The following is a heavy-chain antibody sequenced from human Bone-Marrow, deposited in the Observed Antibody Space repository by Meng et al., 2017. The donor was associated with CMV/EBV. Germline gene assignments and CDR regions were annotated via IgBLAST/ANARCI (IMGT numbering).Heavy chain of an antibody. J-gene: IGHJ3*02. CDR2: SYSGAIDT. V-gene: IGHV3-23*03. CDR3: AKDLYSASRGVFDI. Sequence: GESLKISCAASGFTFSSYSMNWVRQAPGKGLEWVSVSYSGAIDTYYADSVKGRFTISRDNSKNTLHLQMNSLRPEDTAVYYCAKDLYSASRGVFDIWGQGATVTVSS. CDR1: GFTFSSYS. D-gene: IGHD1-26*01.